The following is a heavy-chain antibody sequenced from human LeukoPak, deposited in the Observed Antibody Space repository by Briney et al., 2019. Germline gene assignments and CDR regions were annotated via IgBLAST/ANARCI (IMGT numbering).Heavy chain of an antibody. CDR3: AREPRPPVFDSYGRRNWRPFDY. CDR1: GYTFTNYY. Sequence: ASVKVSCKASGYTFTNYYIHWVRQAPGQGLEWMGWINTNTGNPTYAQGFTGRFVFSLDTSVSTTYLQISSLKAEDTAVYYCAREPRPPVFDSYGRRNWRPFDYWGQGTLVTVSS. D-gene: IGHD5-18*01. V-gene: IGHV7-4-1*02. CDR2: INTNTGNP. J-gene: IGHJ4*02.